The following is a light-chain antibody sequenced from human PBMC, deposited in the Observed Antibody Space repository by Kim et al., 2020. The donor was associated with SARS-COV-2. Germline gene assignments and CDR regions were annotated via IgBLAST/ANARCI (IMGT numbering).Light chain of an antibody. CDR2: DVT. V-gene: IGLV2-11*01. J-gene: IGLJ2*01. CDR3: CSYAGSYTEV. Sequence: GKAVTIACTGTSSDVGGYNDVTWYQQHPGKAPKLMIYDVTKRPSGVPDRFSGSKSGNTASLTISGLQGEDEADYYCCSYAGSYTEVFGGGTQLTVL. CDR1: SSDVGGYND.